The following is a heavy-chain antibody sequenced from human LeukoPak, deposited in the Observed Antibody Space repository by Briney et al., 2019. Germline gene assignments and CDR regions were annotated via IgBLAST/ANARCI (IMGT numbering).Heavy chain of an antibody. V-gene: IGHV3-23*01. CDR3: AKDGLSSARSYYFDY. J-gene: IGHJ4*02. Sequence: GGSLRLSCAASGFTFSSYAMSWVRQAAGQGLEWVSAINGSGGSTYYADSVKGRFTISRDNSKNTLYLQMNSLRAEDTAVYYCAKDGLSSARSYYFDYWGQGTLVTVSS. CDR1: GFTFSSYA. D-gene: IGHD2-2*01. CDR2: INGSGGST.